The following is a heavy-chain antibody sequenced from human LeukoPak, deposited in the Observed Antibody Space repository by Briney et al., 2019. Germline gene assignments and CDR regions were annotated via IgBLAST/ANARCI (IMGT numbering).Heavy chain of an antibody. CDR3: ARVIGDYCSSTSCYEGGWFDY. Sequence: GGSLRLSCAASGFTFSSYAMSWVRQAPGKGLEWVSAISGSGGSTYYADSVKGRFTISRDNAKNSLYLQMNSLRAEDTAVYYCARVIGDYCSSTSCYEGGWFDYWGQGTLVTVSS. D-gene: IGHD2-2*01. V-gene: IGHV3-23*01. CDR2: ISGSGGST. J-gene: IGHJ4*02. CDR1: GFTFSSYA.